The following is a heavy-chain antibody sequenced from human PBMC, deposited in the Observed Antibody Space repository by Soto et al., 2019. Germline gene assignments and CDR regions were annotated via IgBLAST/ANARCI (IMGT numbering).Heavy chain of an antibody. J-gene: IGHJ3*02. CDR1: GFTFSSYG. Sequence: GGSLRLSCAASGFTFSSYGMHWVRQAPGKGLEWVAVIWYDGSNKYNADSVKGRFTISRDNSKNTLYLQMNSLRAEDTAVYYCARDTRGDYEGKDAFDIWGQGTMVTVSS. D-gene: IGHD4-17*01. CDR2: IWYDGSNK. V-gene: IGHV3-33*01. CDR3: ARDTRGDYEGKDAFDI.